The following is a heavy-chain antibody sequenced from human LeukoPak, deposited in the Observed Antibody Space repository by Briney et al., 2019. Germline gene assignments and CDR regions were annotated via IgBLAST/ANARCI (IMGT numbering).Heavy chain of an antibody. D-gene: IGHD2-8*01. J-gene: IGHJ4*02. CDR1: GASISTYY. CDR2: IYNSGRT. V-gene: IGHV4-59*01. CDR3: AGVQADYFDY. Sequence: SETLSLTCTVSGASISTYYWTWIRQPPGKGLEWIGYIYNSGRTNYNPSLKSRVTISVDTSKNQLSLKLSSVTAADTAVYYCAGVQADYFDYWGQGTLVTVSS.